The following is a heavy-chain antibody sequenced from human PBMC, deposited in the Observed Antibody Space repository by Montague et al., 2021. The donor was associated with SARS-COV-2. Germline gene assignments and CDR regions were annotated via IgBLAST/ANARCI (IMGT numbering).Heavy chain of an antibody. J-gene: IGHJ4*02. V-gene: IGHV3-11*01. CDR1: GFRFSDFY. D-gene: IGHD5/OR15-5a*01. CDR2: IDAGGTTI. CDR3: ARPLSTRSAGGFAT. Sequence: SLRLSCAASGFRFSDFYMAWIRQSPGRGLEWLAYIDAGGTTISYADSVKGRFTISRDNAKESLFLQMGSLRAGDTAFYYRARPLSTRSAGGFATWGQGTLVTVSS.